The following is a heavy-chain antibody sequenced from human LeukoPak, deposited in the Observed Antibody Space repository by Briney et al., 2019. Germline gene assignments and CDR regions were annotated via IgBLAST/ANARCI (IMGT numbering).Heavy chain of an antibody. D-gene: IGHD5-12*01. J-gene: IGHJ6*03. CDR2: IYYSGST. V-gene: IGHV4-59*01. Sequence: SETLSLTCNVSGVSISNFYWSWIRQPPGKGPEWIGYIYYSGSTNYNPSLKSRVTMSVDTSKNQFSLKLNSVTAADTAVYYCARDRRLIEPYYMDVWGKGTTVTVSS. CDR3: ARDRRLIEPYYMDV. CDR1: GVSISNFY.